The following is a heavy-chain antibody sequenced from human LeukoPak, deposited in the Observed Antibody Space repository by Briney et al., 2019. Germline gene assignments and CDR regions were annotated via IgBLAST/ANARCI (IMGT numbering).Heavy chain of an antibody. D-gene: IGHD5/OR15-5a*01. CDR3: ASVYSLEGYFDY. CDR1: GFTVRNNY. CDR2: IYSGGIT. V-gene: IGHV3-66*02. J-gene: IGHJ4*02. Sequence: PGGSLRLSCAASGFTVRNNYMSWVRQAPGKGLEWGSVIYSGGITYYADSVKGRFTISRDNSKNTRYLQMNSLRAEDTAVYYCASVYSLEGYFDYWGQGTLVTVSS.